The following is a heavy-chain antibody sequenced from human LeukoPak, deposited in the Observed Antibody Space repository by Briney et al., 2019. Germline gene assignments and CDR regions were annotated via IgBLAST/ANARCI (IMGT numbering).Heavy chain of an antibody. CDR3: ARVYSSSSKTHYYYYMDV. D-gene: IGHD6-6*01. CDR1: GGSFSGYY. Sequence: PSETLSLTCAVYGGSFSGYYWSWIRQPPGKGLEWIGEINHSGSTNYNPSLKSRVTIPVDTSKNQFSLKLSSVTAADTAVYYCARVYSSSSKTHYYYYMDVWGTGTTVTVSS. CDR2: INHSGST. J-gene: IGHJ6*03. V-gene: IGHV4-34*01.